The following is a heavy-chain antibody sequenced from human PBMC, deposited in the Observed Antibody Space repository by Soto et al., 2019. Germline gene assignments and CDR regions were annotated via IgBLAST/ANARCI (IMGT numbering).Heavy chain of an antibody. CDR2: IYHRGST. J-gene: IGHJ6*02. CDR3: AREWLEIKSGLGV. Sequence: QVQLQESGPGLVKPSETLSLTCAVSGGSISSRNWWSWVRQSPGKGLEWIGEIYHRGSTNYNPSPKSRVTISVDKSKNQFSLKVTSVPAADTAVYYCAREWLEIKSGLGVWGQGTTVIVSS. V-gene: IGHV4-4*02. D-gene: IGHD6-19*01. CDR1: GGSISSRNW.